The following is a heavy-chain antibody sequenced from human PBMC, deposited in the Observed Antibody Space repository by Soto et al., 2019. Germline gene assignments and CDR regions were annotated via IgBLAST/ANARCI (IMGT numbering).Heavy chain of an antibody. D-gene: IGHD3-22*01. V-gene: IGHV3-48*02. J-gene: IGHJ6*02. CDR3: ARDFGYDDV. CDR1: GFTFSNYN. CDR2: IGGARSTAI. Sequence: GSLRLSCAASGFTFSNYNMNWVRQAPGKGLEWVSHIGGARSTAIYYADSVKGRFTISRDNAENSLFLQLNSLRDEDTAVYYCARDFGYDDVWGQGTPVTVSS.